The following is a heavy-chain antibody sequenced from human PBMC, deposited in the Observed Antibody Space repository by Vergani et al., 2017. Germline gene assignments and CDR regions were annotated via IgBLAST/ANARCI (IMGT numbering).Heavy chain of an antibody. J-gene: IGHJ6*02. CDR1: GFTFGDYY. V-gene: IGHV3-7*01. Sequence: EVHLEESGGGLVQPGGSLRLSCAASGFTFGDYYMAWIRLAPGKGLDWVASIKRDGTETFYVDSVKGRFTISRDNAKTTLYLQMNSLRDEDRGVYYCARKHISNYYDSSGYYYMGYYYGMDVWGQGTTVTVSS. D-gene: IGHD3-22*01. CDR2: IKRDGTET. CDR3: ARKHISNYYDSSGYYYMGYYYGMDV.